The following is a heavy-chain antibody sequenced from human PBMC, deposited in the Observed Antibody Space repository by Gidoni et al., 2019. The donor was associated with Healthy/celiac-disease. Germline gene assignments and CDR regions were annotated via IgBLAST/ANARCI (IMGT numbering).Heavy chain of an antibody. CDR2: ISYDGSNK. V-gene: IGHV3-30-3*01. J-gene: IGHJ4*02. Sequence: GFTFSSYAMDWVRQAPGKGLEWVAVISYDGSNKYYADSVKGRFTISRDNSKNTLYLQINSLRAEDPAVYYCASLEQQLADQFDYWGQGTLVTVSS. CDR3: ASLEQQLADQFDY. CDR1: GFTFSSYA. D-gene: IGHD6-13*01.